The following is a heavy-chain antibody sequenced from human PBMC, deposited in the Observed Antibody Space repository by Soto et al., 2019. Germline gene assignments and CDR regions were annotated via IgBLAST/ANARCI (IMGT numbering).Heavy chain of an antibody. CDR1: GGTFSSYA. V-gene: IGHV1-69*13. CDR3: ARGSYSDSSGYSFDY. Sequence: PVKVSCTASGGTFSSYAISWVRQAPGQALEWMGGIIPIFGTANYAKKFQGRVTITADESTSKAYMELSSLRSEDTSVYYSARGSYSDSSGYSFDYWGQGTLVTVSS. CDR2: IIPIFGTA. D-gene: IGHD3-22*01. J-gene: IGHJ4*02.